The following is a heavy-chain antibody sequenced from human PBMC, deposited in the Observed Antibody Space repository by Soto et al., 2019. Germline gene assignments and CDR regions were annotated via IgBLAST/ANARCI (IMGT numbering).Heavy chain of an antibody. V-gene: IGHV3-66*01. D-gene: IGHD3-22*01. CDR2: IYSGGYT. J-gene: IGHJ4*02. Sequence: EVQLVESGGDLVQRGGSLRLSCAASGFDVSNTAMSWVRQAPGKGLEWVSVIYSGGYTNYADSVKGRFIVSRDSPKNTQYLQMDSLRAEDTAVYYCAREAIIVIAAPEYYFDYWGQGTLVTVSS. CDR1: GFDVSNTA. CDR3: AREAIIVIAAPEYYFDY.